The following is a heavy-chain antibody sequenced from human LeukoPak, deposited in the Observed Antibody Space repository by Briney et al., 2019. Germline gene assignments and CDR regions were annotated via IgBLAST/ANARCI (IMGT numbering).Heavy chain of an antibody. V-gene: IGHV3-23*01. CDR1: GFTFSSYG. D-gene: IGHD2-2*01. Sequence: GGSLRLSCAASGFTFSSYGMTWVRQTPGKGLEWVSAISGSGGSTYYADPVKGRFTISRDNSKNTLYLQMNSLRAEDTAVYYCAKDPADIVVVPDAHFDYWGQGTLVTVSS. CDR3: AKDPADIVVVPDAHFDY. CDR2: ISGSGGST. J-gene: IGHJ4*02.